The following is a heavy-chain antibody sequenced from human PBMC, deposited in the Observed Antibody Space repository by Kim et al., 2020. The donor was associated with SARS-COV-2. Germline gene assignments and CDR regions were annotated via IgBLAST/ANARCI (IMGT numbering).Heavy chain of an antibody. CDR3: AKGPMETMTAWFDY. D-gene: IGHD2-21*02. J-gene: IGHJ4*02. Sequence: SGKGRFTISNGNAQNTLYLQMNSLRAEDTAVYYWAKGPMETMTAWFDYWGQGTLVTVSS. V-gene: IGHV3-23*01.